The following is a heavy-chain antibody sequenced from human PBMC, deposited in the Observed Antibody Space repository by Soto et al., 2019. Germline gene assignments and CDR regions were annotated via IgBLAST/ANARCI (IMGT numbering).Heavy chain of an antibody. D-gene: IGHD3-10*01. CDR1: GFTFSSYG. CDR2: ISYDGSNK. J-gene: IGHJ4*02. CDR3: ATTHNYPHRITMVRGVRNGGNYFDY. Sequence: QVQLVESGGGVVQPGRSLRLSCAASGFTFSSYGMHWVRQAPGKGLEWVAVISYDGSNKYYADSVKGRFTISRDNSKNTLYLEMNSLRAEDTAVYYCATTHNYPHRITMVRGVRNGGNYFDYWGQGTLVTVSS. V-gene: IGHV3-30*03.